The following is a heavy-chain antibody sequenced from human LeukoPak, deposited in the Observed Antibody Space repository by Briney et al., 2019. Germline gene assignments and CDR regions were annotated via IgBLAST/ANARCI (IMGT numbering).Heavy chain of an antibody. CDR1: GGSISSSSYY. CDR3: ARSIAVAAPDY. V-gene: IGHV4-39*01. D-gene: IGHD6-19*01. J-gene: IGHJ4*02. Sequence: SETLSLTCTVSGGSISSSSYYWGWIRQPPGKGLEWIGSIYYSGSTYYNPSLKSRVTISVDTSKNQFSLKLSSVTAADTAVYYCARSIAVAAPDYWGQRTLVTVSS. CDR2: IYYSGST.